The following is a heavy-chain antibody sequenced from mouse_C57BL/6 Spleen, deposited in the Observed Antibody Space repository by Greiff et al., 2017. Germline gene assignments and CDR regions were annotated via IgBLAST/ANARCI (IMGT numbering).Heavy chain of an antibody. J-gene: IGHJ2*01. D-gene: IGHD2-4*01. V-gene: IGHV2-2*01. Sequence: QVQLQQSGPGLVQPSQSLSITCTVSGFSLTSYGVHWVRQSPGKGLEWLGVIRSGGSTDYNAAFISSLSISKDNSKSQVVFKMNSLQADDTAIYYCARAHMISYSFDYWGQGTTLTVSS. CDR3: ARAHMISYSFDY. CDR2: IRSGGST. CDR1: GFSLTSYG.